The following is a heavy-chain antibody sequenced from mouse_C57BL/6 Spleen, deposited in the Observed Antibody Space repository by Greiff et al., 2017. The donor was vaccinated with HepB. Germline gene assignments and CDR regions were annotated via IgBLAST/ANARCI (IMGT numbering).Heavy chain of an antibody. CDR2: IDPSDSYT. D-gene: IGHD1-1*01. V-gene: IGHV1-69*01. Sequence: QVQLKQPGAELVMPGASVKLSCKASGYTFTSYWMHWVKQRPGQGLEWIGEIDPSDSYTNYNQKFKGKSTLTVDKSSSTAYMQLSSLTSEDSAVYYCAIGYYGSSYWYFDVWGTGTTVTVAS. CDR1: GYTFTSYW. CDR3: AIGYYGSSYWYFDV. J-gene: IGHJ1*03.